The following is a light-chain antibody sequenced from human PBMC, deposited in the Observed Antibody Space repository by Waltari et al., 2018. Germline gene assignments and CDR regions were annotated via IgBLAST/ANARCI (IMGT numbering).Light chain of an antibody. CDR2: RNN. V-gene: IGLV1-47*01. CDR1: NSNTATNY. J-gene: IGLJ3*02. Sequence: QSVLTQPPSASGTPGQTVPTSCSGSNSNTATNYLCWYPQVPATAPNLLPYRNNQRPSGVPDRFSGSKSGTSASLAISGLRSEDEADYYCAAWDDSLSGWVFGGGTKLTVL. CDR3: AAWDDSLSGWV.